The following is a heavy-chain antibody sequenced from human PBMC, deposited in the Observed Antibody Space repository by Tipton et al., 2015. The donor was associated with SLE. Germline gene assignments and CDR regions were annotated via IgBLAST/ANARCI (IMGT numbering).Heavy chain of an antibody. Sequence: SLRLSCTASGFTFGDYAMSWFRQAPGKGLEWVGFIRSKAYGGTTEYAASVKGRFTISRDDSKSIAYLQMNSLKTEDTAVYYCTRAYYYDSSGYYNWGQGTLVTASS. D-gene: IGHD3-22*01. CDR2: IRSKAYGGTT. CDR3: TRAYYYDSSGYYN. CDR1: GFTFGDYA. J-gene: IGHJ4*02. V-gene: IGHV3-49*03.